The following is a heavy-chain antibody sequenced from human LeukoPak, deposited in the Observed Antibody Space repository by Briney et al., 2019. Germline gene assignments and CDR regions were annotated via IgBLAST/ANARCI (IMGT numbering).Heavy chain of an antibody. D-gene: IGHD2-2*01. Sequence: GASVKVSCKASGGTFSSYAISWVRQAPGQGLEWMGGIIPIFGTINYAQKFQDRVTITADKSASTAYMELSSLRSEDTAVYYCARAPRSPAAAISFYYYYYMDVWGKGTTVTVSS. CDR3: ARAPRSPAAAISFYYYYYMDV. CDR1: GGTFSSYA. V-gene: IGHV1-69*06. J-gene: IGHJ6*03. CDR2: IIPIFGTI.